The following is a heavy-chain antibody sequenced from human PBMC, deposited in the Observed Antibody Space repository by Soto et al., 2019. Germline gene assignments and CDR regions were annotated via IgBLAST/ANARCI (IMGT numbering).Heavy chain of an antibody. CDR3: ARGPRIAAAGTGYYYYYGMDV. CDR1: GGTFSSYA. J-gene: IGHJ6*02. CDR2: IIPIFGTA. D-gene: IGHD6-13*01. Sequence: QVQLVQSGAEVKKPGSSVKVSCKASGGTFSSYAISWVRQAPGQGLEWMGGIIPIFGTANYAQKFQGRVTITADKSTSTAYMELSSLRSEDTAVYYCARGPRIAAAGTGYYYYYGMDVWGQGTTVTVSS. V-gene: IGHV1-69*06.